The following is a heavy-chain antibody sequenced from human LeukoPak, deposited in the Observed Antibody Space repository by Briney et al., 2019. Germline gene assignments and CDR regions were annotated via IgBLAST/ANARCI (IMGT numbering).Heavy chain of an antibody. Sequence: GGSLRLSCAASGFTFSSTEMNWVRQAPGKGLVWVSRINSDGSSTSYADSVKGRFTISRDNAKNTLYLQMNSRRAEDTAVYYCARAYDSHPHFDYWGQGTLVTVSS. CDR2: INSDGSST. V-gene: IGHV3-74*01. CDR1: GFTFSSTE. J-gene: IGHJ4*02. CDR3: ARAYDSHPHFDY. D-gene: IGHD3-22*01.